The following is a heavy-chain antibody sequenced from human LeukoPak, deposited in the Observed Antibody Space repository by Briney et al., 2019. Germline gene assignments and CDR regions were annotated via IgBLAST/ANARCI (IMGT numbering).Heavy chain of an antibody. CDR3: ARSTYYYDSSGYYPDY. J-gene: IGHJ4*02. Sequence: SETLSLTCTVSGGSISSSIYYWGWIRQHPGKGLEWIGYIYYSGSTYYNPSLKSRVTISVDTSKNQFSPKLSSVTAADTAVYYCARSTYYYDSSGYYPDYWGQGTLVTVSS. D-gene: IGHD3-22*01. CDR1: GGSISSSIYY. CDR2: IYYSGST. V-gene: IGHV4-31*03.